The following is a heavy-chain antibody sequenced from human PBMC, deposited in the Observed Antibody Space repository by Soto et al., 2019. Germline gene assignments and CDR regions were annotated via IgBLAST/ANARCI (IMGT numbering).Heavy chain of an antibody. Sequence: PGGSLRLSCAASGFAFSGYSVNWVRQAPGKGLEGVSYISSGSKTIYYAESVKGRFTVSRDNARNSQYLQMNSLRDEDTAVYYCVREDILGVRSFDYWGQGTLVTVSS. CDR3: VREDILGVRSFDY. J-gene: IGHJ4*02. CDR1: GFAFSGYS. D-gene: IGHD3-9*01. V-gene: IGHV3-48*02. CDR2: ISSGSKTI.